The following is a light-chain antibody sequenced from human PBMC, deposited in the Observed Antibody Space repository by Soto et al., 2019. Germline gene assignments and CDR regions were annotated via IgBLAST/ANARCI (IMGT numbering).Light chain of an antibody. CDR3: QQYSSWPRT. CDR2: GAS. Sequence: DIVLTHSPGTLCLSPGERATLSSRASQSVSSSYLAWYQQKPGQAPRLLIYGASTRATGIPARFSGSGSGTEFSLTISSLQSEDFATYYCQQYSSWPRTFGQGTKVE. CDR1: QSVSSSY. V-gene: IGKV3-15*01. J-gene: IGKJ1*01.